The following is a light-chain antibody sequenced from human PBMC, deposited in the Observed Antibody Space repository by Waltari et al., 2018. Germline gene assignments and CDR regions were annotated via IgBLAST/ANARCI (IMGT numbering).Light chain of an antibody. CDR2: EDN. CDR1: NLGDKY. CDR3: QVWDSSSVV. V-gene: IGLV3-1*01. J-gene: IGLJ2*01. Sequence: SYALTQPPSVSVSPGQTASLPRSGDNLGDKYTSGYAQTPGQPPMLVIFEDNKRPSGTPERISGSNSGNTASLTISETQSIDEADYYCQVWDSSSVVFGGGTKLTVL.